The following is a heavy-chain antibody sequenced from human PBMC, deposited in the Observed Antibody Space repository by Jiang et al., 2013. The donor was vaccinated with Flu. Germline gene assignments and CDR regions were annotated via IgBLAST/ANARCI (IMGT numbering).Heavy chain of an antibody. Sequence: ESGAEVKKPGASVKVSCKASGYTFTDYYMEWVRQAPGQGLEWMGWINPNSGVTNHAQQFQGRVTMTRDTSTSTAYMELSRLISDDTAVYFCARQGRGYSYWGQGTLVTVSS. CDR3: ARQGRGYSY. CDR2: INPNSGVT. J-gene: IGHJ4*02. V-gene: IGHV1-2*02. D-gene: IGHD3-22*01. CDR1: GYTFTDYY.